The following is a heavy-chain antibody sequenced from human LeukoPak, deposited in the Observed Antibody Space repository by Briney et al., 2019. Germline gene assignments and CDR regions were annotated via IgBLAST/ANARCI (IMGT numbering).Heavy chain of an antibody. D-gene: IGHD1-14*01. CDR2: INPGGSSI. CDR1: GFTFSSYW. V-gene: IGHV3-74*01. J-gene: IGHJ4*02. CDR3: ARSNQADDY. Sequence: GGSLRLSCAASGFTFSSYWMHWVRQVPGKGLVWVARINPGGSSITYADSVKGRFTTSRDNAKNTLYLQMDSLRAGDTGVYYCARSNQADDYWGQGTLVTVSS.